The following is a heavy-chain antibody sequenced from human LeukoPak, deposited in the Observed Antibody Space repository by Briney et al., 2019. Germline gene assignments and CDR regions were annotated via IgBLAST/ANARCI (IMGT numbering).Heavy chain of an antibody. V-gene: IGHV3-11*04. CDR2: ISSSGSTI. J-gene: IGHJ3*02. D-gene: IGHD1-26*01. CDR3: ARSHGGATKTDAFDI. CDR1: GFTFSDSA. Sequence: GGSLRLSCAASGFTFSDSAMHWVRQASGKGLEWVSYISSSGSTIYYADSVKGRFTISRDNAKNSLYLQMNSLRAEDTAVYYCARSHGGATKTDAFDIWGQGTMVTVSS.